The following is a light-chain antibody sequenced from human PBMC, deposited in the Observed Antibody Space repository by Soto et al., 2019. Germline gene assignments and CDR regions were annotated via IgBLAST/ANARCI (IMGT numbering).Light chain of an antibody. CDR2: AAS. J-gene: IGKJ4*01. CDR1: QSIISY. V-gene: IGKV1-39*01. Sequence: DIQMTQSPSSLSASVGDRVTITCRASQSIISYLNWYQQKPGKAPKLLIYAASSLQSGVPSRFSGSGSVTDFTLTISSLQPEDFATYYCQQSYSTPRLTFGGGTKVEIK. CDR3: QQSYSTPRLT.